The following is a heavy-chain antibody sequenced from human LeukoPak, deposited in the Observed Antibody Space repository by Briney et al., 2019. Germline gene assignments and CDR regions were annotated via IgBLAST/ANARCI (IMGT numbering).Heavy chain of an antibody. D-gene: IGHD6-13*01. CDR3: ARDWYRSFDY. Sequence: GGSLRLSCAASGFTFSTYWMSWVRQAPGKGPEWVANIKEDGSDKYYVDSVKGRFTISKDSAKNSLYLQMNSLRAEDTAVYYCARDWYRSFDYWGQGTLVTVSS. J-gene: IGHJ4*02. V-gene: IGHV3-7*01. CDR2: IKEDGSDK. CDR1: GFTFSTYW.